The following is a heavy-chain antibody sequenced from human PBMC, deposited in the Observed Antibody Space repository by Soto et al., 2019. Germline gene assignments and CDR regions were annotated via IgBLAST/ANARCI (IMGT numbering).Heavy chain of an antibody. J-gene: IGHJ4*02. CDR3: ARDVRKGGYSYGFDS. Sequence: SETLSLTGTVSGGSISSYYWNWVRQSPGKGLEWIGCVYDSGTTNYNPSLKSRVTISVDTSKNKFSLKLSSVTAADTAVYYCARDVRKGGYSYGFDSWGQGTLVTV. V-gene: IGHV4-59*01. CDR2: VYDSGTT. CDR1: GGSISSYY. D-gene: IGHD5-18*01.